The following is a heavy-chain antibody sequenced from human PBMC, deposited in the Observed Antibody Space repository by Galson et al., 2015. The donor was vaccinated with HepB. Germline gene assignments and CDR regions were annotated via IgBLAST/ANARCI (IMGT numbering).Heavy chain of an antibody. D-gene: IGHD5-18*01. Sequence: SLRLSCAASGFTFSSYAMLWVRQAPGKGLEWVAVISYDGSNKYYADSVKGRFTISRDNSKNTQYLQMNSLRTEDTAVYYCAKDWDSYGYSAMDVWGQGTTVTVSS. CDR1: GFTFSSYA. CDR3: AKDWDSYGYSAMDV. V-gene: IGHV3-30*18. CDR2: ISYDGSNK. J-gene: IGHJ6*02.